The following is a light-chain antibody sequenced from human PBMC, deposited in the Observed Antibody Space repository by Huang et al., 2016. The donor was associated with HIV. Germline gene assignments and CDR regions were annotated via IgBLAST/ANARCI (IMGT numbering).Light chain of an antibody. CDR1: QSVFHSSNNKNY. Sequence: DIVVTQSPGSLALSLGERAAINCTSSQSVFHSSNNKNYLSWYQLKPGQSPPLLIYVATTREFGVPDRFRGTGSGTDFTLTITSLQAEDVAVYYCHQYYSSPQTFGQGTKVEV. V-gene: IGKV4-1*01. CDR3: HQYYSSPQT. CDR2: VAT. J-gene: IGKJ1*01.